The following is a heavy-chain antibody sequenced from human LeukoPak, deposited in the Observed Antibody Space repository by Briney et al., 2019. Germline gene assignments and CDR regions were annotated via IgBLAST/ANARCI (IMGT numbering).Heavy chain of an antibody. V-gene: IGHV1-69*13. J-gene: IGHJ3*01. CDR1: GGTFSSYA. CDR3: VRPDRIFGVPAAFDA. Sequence: SVKVSCKASGGTFSSYAISWVRQAPGQGLEWMGRIIPIFGTANYAQAFQGRVAITADESTNTVYMEMSGLRPDDTAVYYCVRPDRIFGVPAAFDAWGQGTLVAVSS. D-gene: IGHD3-3*02. CDR2: IIPIFGTA.